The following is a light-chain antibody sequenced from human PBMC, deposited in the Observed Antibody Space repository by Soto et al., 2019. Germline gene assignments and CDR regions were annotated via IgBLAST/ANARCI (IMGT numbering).Light chain of an antibody. CDR1: SSDVGGYNY. CDR2: DVS. Sequence: QSALTQPASVSGSPGQSITISCTGTSSDVGGYNYVSWYQQHPGKAPKLMIYDVSNRPSGVSNRYSGYKSGKTASLTISGLQAEDEADYYCSSYTSSSTPVVFGGGTKLTVL. CDR3: SSYTSSSTPVV. V-gene: IGLV2-14*01. J-gene: IGLJ2*01.